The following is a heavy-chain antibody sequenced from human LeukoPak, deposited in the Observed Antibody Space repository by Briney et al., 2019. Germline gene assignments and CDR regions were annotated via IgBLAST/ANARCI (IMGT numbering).Heavy chain of an antibody. J-gene: IGHJ4*02. CDR2: IIPIFGTA. V-gene: IGHV1-69*05. D-gene: IGHD5-18*01. CDR1: GGTFSSFA. Sequence: ASVKVSCKASGGTFSSFAISWVRQAPGQGLKWMGGIIPIFGTANYAQKFQGRVTITTDESTSTAYMELSSLRSEDTAVYYCARGLGYGNSYFDYWGQGTLVTVSS. CDR3: ARGLGYGNSYFDY.